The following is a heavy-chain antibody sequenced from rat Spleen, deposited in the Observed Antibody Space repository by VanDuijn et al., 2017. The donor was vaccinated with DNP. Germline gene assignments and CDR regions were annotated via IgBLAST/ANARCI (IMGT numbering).Heavy chain of an antibody. CDR1: GFTFSDYY. V-gene: IGHV5-22*01. CDR3: VRWNSGHFDY. Sequence: EVQLVESGGGLVQPGRSLKLSCAASGFTFSDYYMAWVRQAPAKGLEWVAYIGSPAYAPYHGDSVKGRFTIPRDNAKSTLYLQMNSLRSEDMATYYCVRWNSGHFDYWGQGVMVTVSS. J-gene: IGHJ2*01. CDR2: IGSPAYAP. D-gene: IGHD4-3*01.